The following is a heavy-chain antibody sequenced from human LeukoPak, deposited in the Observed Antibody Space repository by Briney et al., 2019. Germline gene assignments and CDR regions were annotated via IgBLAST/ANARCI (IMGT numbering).Heavy chain of an antibody. D-gene: IGHD3-10*01. CDR3: ARGGFGELAGEPDY. CDR2: IIPIFGTA. Sequence: SVKVSCKASGGTFSSYAISWVRQAPGQGLERMGGIIPIFGTANYAQKFQGRVTITAGESTSTAYMELSSLRSEDTAVYYCARGGFGELAGEPDYWGQGTLVTVSS. V-gene: IGHV1-69*13. CDR1: GGTFSSYA. J-gene: IGHJ4*02.